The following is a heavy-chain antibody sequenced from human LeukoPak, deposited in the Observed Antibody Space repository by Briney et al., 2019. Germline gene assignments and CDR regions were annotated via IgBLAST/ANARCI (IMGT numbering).Heavy chain of an antibody. CDR3: VRSAPSSLLDY. J-gene: IGHJ4*02. CDR2: INPNRGDT. CDR1: GYSFTGCY. D-gene: IGHD6-6*01. Sequence: ASVKVSRKTSGYSFTGCYINWVRQAPGQGLEWMGWINPNRGDTNYAQKFQGRVTMSRDTYLSTAYMDLSRLTSDDTAVYFCVRSAPSSLLDYWGQGTLSPSPQ. V-gene: IGHV1-2*02.